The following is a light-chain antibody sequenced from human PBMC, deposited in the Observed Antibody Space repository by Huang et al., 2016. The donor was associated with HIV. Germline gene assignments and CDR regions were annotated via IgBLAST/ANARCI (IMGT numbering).Light chain of an antibody. CDR2: AAS. V-gene: IGKV1-6*01. CDR1: QAIRND. Sequence: AIQMTQSPSSLSASVGDRVTITCRASQAIRNDLGWYQHRPGKAPKLLIYAASELQSGVALRFGGSGSGTDFTLTISSLPPEDVGTYYCLQDFKYPRTFGQGTTVKI. CDR3: LQDFKYPRT. J-gene: IGKJ1*01.